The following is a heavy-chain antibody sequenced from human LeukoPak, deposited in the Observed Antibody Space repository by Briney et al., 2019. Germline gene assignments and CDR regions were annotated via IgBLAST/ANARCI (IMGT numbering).Heavy chain of an antibody. Sequence: PGGSLRLSSAASGFSVSSNYMSWVRQAPGKGLEWVSVIYSGGSTYYADSVKGRFTISRDNSKNTLYLQMKSLRAEDTAVYYCARTDETAPAEDFQHWGQGTLVTVSS. CDR2: IYSGGST. J-gene: IGHJ1*01. CDR3: ARTDETAPAEDFQH. D-gene: IGHD2-21*02. CDR1: GFSVSSNY. V-gene: IGHV3-53*01.